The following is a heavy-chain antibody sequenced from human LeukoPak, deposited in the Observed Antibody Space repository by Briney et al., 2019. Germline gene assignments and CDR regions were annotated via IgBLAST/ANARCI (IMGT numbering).Heavy chain of an antibody. V-gene: IGHV4-39*01. CDR3: ARHEFSRFKTGFNAFHI. CDR2: VCNTGIT. Sequence: PSETLSLTCTVSGGSISSSNHCWDWIRQPPGKGLEWIGTVCNTGITYYNPSLTSRVTISVDTSKNQFSLNLDSVTSADTAVHFCARHEFSRFKTGFNAFHIWGQGTMVTVS. CDR1: GGSISSSNHC. J-gene: IGHJ3*02. D-gene: IGHD3-16*02.